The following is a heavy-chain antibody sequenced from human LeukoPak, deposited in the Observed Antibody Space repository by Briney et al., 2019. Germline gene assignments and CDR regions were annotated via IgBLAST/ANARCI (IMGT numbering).Heavy chain of an antibody. V-gene: IGHV3-23*01. Sequence: TGGSLRLSCAASGLTFYNYAMSWVRQAPGKGLEWVSAISGSGGTTYYADSVKGRFTISRDNSKNTVYLQMYSLRVEDTAVYYCAKPQVLPPKWFDPWGQGTLVTVSS. CDR2: ISGSGGTT. CDR1: GLTFYNYA. CDR3: AKPQVLPPKWFDP. J-gene: IGHJ5*02.